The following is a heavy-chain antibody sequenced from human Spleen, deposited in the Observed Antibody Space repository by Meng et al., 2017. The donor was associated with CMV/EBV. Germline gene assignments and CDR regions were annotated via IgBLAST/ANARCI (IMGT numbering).Heavy chain of an antibody. CDR2: VYYSAST. CDR3: ARGSRFLEWLSPDY. D-gene: IGHD3-3*01. V-gene: IGHV4-59*11. Sequence: SETLSLTCSVSGYSISSGHYWGWIRQPPGKGLEWIGYVYYSASTNYNPSLKSRVTISLDTSKNQFSLKLSSVTAADTAVYYCARGSRFLEWLSPDYWGQGTLVTVSS. CDR1: GYSISSGHY. J-gene: IGHJ4*02.